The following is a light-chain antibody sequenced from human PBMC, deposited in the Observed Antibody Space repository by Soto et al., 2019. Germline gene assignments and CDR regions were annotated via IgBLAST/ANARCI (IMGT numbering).Light chain of an antibody. V-gene: IGLV2-11*01. CDR1: SSDVGGYNY. CDR2: DVT. J-gene: IGLJ2*01. CDR3: CSYAGSYTWV. Sequence: QSVLTQPCSVSGSPGQSVTISCTGTSSDVGGYNYVSWYQQHPGKAPKFMISDVTKRPSGVPDRFSGSKSGNTASLTISGLQAEDEADYYCCSYAGSYTWVFGGGTKLTVL.